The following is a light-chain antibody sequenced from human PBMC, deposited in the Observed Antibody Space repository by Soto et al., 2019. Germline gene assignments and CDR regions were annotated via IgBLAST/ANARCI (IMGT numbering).Light chain of an antibody. CDR3: TSWTTSTTMI. J-gene: IGLJ2*01. Sequence: QSALTQPASVSGSPGQSITISCTGTSSDIGAYNFVSWYQQHPGKAPKLMLYDVNIRPSGVCNRFSGSKSGNTASLTISGLQAEDEADYYCTSWTTSTTMIFGGRTKVTVL. V-gene: IGLV2-14*03. CDR2: DVN. CDR1: SSDIGAYNF.